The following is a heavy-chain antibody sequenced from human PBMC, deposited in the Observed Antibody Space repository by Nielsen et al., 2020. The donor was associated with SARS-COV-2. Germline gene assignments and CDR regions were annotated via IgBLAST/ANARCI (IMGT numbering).Heavy chain of an antibody. CDR1: GYTFTGYY. D-gene: IGHD2-2*01. CDR2: INPSGGST. V-gene: IGHV1-46*01. J-gene: IGHJ5*02. CDR3: ARGQILGYCSSTSCYDVWFDP. Sequence: ASVKVSCKASGYTFTGYYMHWVRQAPGQGLEWMGIINPSGGSTSYAQKFQGRVTMTRDTSTSTVYMELSSLRSEDTAVYYCARGQILGYCSSTSCYDVWFDPWGQGTLVTVSS.